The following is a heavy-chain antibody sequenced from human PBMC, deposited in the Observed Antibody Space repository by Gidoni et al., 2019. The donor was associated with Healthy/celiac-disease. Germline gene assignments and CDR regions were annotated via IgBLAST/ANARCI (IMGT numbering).Heavy chain of an antibody. CDR1: GFPFSSYG. Sequence: QVQLVESGGGVVQPGRSLRLSCAASGFPFSSYGMHWVRQAPGKGLAWVSVIAYDGSNKYYADSVKGRFTISRDNSKNTLYRQMNSLRAEDTAVYYCAKALRVSSSWEYYFDYWGQGTLVTVSS. J-gene: IGHJ4*02. CDR3: AKALRVSSSWEYYFDY. CDR2: IAYDGSNK. D-gene: IGHD6-13*01. V-gene: IGHV3-30*18.